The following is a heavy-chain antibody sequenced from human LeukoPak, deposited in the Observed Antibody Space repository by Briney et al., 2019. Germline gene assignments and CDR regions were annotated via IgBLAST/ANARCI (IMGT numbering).Heavy chain of an antibody. CDR2: IYYSGST. CDR1: GGSISSYY. CDR3: ASALIVVVAPTDYYYYGMDV. D-gene: IGHD3-22*01. J-gene: IGHJ6*02. Sequence: SETLSLTCTVSGGSISSYYWSWIRQPPGKGLEWIGYIYYSGSTNYNPSLKSRVTISVDTSKNQFSLKLSSVTAADTAVYFCASALIVVVAPTDYYYYGMDVWGQGTTVTVSS. V-gene: IGHV4-59*12.